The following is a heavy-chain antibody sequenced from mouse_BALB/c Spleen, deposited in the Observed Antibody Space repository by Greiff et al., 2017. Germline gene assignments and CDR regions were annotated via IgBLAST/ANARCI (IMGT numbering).Heavy chain of an antibody. Sequence: LQQPGSELVRPGASVKLSCKASGYTFTSYWMHWVKRRPGQGLEWIGNIYPGSGSTNYDEKFKSKATLTVDTSSSTAYMQLSSLTSEDSAVYYCTRRGTARGCAYWGQGTLVTVSA. V-gene: IGHV1S22*01. J-gene: IGHJ3*01. CDR3: TRRGTARGCAY. D-gene: IGHD3-1*01. CDR1: GYTFTSYW. CDR2: IYPGSGST.